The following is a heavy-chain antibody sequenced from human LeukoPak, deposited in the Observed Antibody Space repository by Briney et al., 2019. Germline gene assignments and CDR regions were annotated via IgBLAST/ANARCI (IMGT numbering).Heavy chain of an antibody. CDR3: ARDYSYYYGSGSYYNTAGGY. CDR2: INPSGGST. CDR1: GYTFTSYY. Sequence: GASVKVSCKASGYTFTSYYMHWVRQAPGQGLEWMGIINPSGGSTSYAQKFQGRVTMTRDTSTSTVYMELSSLRSEDTAVYYCARDYSYYYGSGSYYNTAGGYWGQGTLVTVSS. J-gene: IGHJ4*02. D-gene: IGHD3-10*01. V-gene: IGHV1-46*01.